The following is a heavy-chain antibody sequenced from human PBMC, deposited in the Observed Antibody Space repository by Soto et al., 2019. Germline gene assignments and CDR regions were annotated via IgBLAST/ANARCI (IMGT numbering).Heavy chain of an antibody. CDR1: GFTFSSYA. V-gene: IGHV3-23*01. CDR3: AKARYDILTGYYPTAHDY. CDR2: ISGSGGST. D-gene: IGHD3-9*01. J-gene: IGHJ4*02. Sequence: AGGSLRLSCAASGFTFSSYAMSWVRQAPGKGLEWASAISGSGGSTYYADSVKGRFTISRDYSKNTLYLQMNSLRAEDTAVYYCAKARYDILTGYYPTAHDYWGQGTLVTVSS.